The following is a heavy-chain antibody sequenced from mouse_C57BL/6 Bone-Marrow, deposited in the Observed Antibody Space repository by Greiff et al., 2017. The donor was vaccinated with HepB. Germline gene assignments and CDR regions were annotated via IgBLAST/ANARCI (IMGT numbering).Heavy chain of an antibody. V-gene: IGHV1-55*01. Sequence: VKLVESVAELVKPGASVKMSCKASGYTFTSYWITWVKQRPGQGLEWIGDIYPGSGSTNYNEKFKSKATLTVDTSSSTAYMQLSSLTSEDSAVYYCARWHYGSSWDYWGQGTTLTVSS. D-gene: IGHD1-1*01. CDR2: IYPGSGST. J-gene: IGHJ2*01. CDR1: GYTFTSYW. CDR3: ARWHYGSSWDY.